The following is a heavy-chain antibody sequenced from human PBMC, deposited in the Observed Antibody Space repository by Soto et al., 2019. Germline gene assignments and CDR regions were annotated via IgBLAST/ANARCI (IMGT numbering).Heavy chain of an antibody. D-gene: IGHD7-27*01. V-gene: IGHV4-39*01. CDR3: ARLTGGNKHDYHYGMDV. CDR2: IYYSGST. J-gene: IGHJ6*02. Sequence: PSETLSLTCTVSGGSISSSSYYWGWIRQPPGKGLEWIGSIYYSGSTYYNPSLKSRVTISVDTSKNQFSLKLSSVTAADTAVYYCARLTGGNKHDYHYGMDVWGQGTTVTVSS. CDR1: GGSISSSSYY.